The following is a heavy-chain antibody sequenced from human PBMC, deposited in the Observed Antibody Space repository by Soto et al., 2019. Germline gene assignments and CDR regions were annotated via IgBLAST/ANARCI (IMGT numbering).Heavy chain of an antibody. D-gene: IGHD1-20*01. V-gene: IGHV4-59*01. J-gene: IGHJ6*03. CDR2: IYYSGST. Sequence: QVQLQESGPGLVKPSETLSLTCTVSGGSISSYYWSWIRQPPGKGLEWIGYIYYSGSTNYNPSLKSRVTISVDTSKNQFSLKLSSVTAADTAVYYCARGFNWNYSYYYMDVWGKGTTVTVSS. CDR1: GGSISSYY. CDR3: ARGFNWNYSYYYMDV.